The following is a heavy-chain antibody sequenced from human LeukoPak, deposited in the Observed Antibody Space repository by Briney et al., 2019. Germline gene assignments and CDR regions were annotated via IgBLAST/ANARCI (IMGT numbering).Heavy chain of an antibody. V-gene: IGHV4-34*01. CDR3: ARATVVTPGGFDP. CDR1: GGSFSGYY. CDR2: INHSGGT. Sequence: SETLSLTCAVYGGSFSGYYWSWIRQPPGRGLEWIGEINHSGGTNYNPSLKSRVTISVETSKNQFSLKLSSVTAADTAVHYCARATVVTPGGFDPWGQGTLVTVSS. D-gene: IGHD4-23*01. J-gene: IGHJ5*02.